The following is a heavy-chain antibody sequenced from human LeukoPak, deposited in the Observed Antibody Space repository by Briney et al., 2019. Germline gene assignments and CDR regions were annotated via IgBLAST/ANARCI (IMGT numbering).Heavy chain of an antibody. V-gene: IGHV3-21*01. D-gene: IGHD3-10*01. CDR2: ISSTSKYI. CDR3: ARDRYGSGNLDY. Sequence: PGGSLRLSCAASGFTFGSYSMNWVRRLPGKGLQWVSSISSTSKYIYYADSVKGRFTVSRDNVKNSLTLQMDSLGAEDTAVYYCARDRYGSGNLDYWGQGTLVTVSS. CDR1: GFTFGSYS. J-gene: IGHJ4*02.